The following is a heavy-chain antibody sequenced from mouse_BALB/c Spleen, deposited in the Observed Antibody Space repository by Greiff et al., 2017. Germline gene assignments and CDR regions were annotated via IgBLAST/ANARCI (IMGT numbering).Heavy chain of an antibody. V-gene: IGHV1-87*01. CDR2: IYPGDGDT. J-gene: IGHJ3*01. CDR1: GYTFTSYW. Sequence: QVQLKQSGAELARPGASVKLSCKASGYTFTSYWMQWVKQRPGQGLEWIGAIYPGDGDTRYTQKFKGKATLTADKSSSTAYMQLSSLASEDSAVYYCASGGFSGFAYWGQGTLVTVSA. CDR3: ASGGFSGFAY.